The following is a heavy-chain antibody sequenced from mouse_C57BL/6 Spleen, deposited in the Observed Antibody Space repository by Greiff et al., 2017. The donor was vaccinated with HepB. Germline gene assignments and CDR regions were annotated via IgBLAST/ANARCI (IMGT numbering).Heavy chain of an antibody. V-gene: IGHV1-85*01. CDR1: GYTFTSYD. CDR3: ARSGYGSSYRYYAMDY. CDR2: IYPRDGST. D-gene: IGHD1-1*01. Sequence: QVTLKESGPELVKPGASVKLSCKASGYTFTSYDINWVKQRPGQGLEWIGWIYPRDGSTKYNEKFKGKATLTVDTSSSTAYMELHSLTSEDSAVYFCARSGYGSSYRYYAMDYWGQGTSVTVSS. J-gene: IGHJ4*01.